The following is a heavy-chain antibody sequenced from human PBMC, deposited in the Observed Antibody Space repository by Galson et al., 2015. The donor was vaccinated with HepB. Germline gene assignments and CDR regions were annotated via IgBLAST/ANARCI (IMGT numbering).Heavy chain of an antibody. J-gene: IGHJ4*02. D-gene: IGHD3-10*01. Sequence: TLSLTCAVSGDSISNDRWWSWVRQPPGEGLEWIGEAYHRGGTNYRPSLKSRGTISVDTSKNQFSLKLTSVTAADTAVYYCARAKEGRGYFDYWGQGTLVTVSS. CDR2: AYHRGGT. CDR1: GDSISNDRW. CDR3: ARAKEGRGYFDY. V-gene: IGHV4-4*02.